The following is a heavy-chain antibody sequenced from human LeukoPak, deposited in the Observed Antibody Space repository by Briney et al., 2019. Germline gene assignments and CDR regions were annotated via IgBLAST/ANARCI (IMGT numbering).Heavy chain of an antibody. CDR2: FDPEDGET. CDR1: GGTFSSYA. CDR3: ATDLRYGMDV. Sequence: EASVKVSCKASGGTFSSYAISWVRQAPGKGLEWMGGFDPEDGETIYAQKFQGRVTMTEDTSTDTAYMELSSLRSEDTAVYYCATDLRYGMDVWGQGTTVTVSS. J-gene: IGHJ6*02. V-gene: IGHV1-24*01.